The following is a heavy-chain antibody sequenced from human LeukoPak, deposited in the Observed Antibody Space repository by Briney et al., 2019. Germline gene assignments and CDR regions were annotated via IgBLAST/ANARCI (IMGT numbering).Heavy chain of an antibody. CDR1: GGSISSYY. CDR3: VRAQYSSSWDKIYYFDY. CDR2: IYYSGST. Sequence: SETLSLTCTVSGGSISSYYWSWIRQPPGKGLEWIGYIYYSGSTNYNPSLKSRVTISVGTSKNQFSLKLSSVTAADTAVYYCVRAQYSSSWDKIYYFDYWGQGTLVTVSS. V-gene: IGHV4-59*01. D-gene: IGHD6-13*01. J-gene: IGHJ4*02.